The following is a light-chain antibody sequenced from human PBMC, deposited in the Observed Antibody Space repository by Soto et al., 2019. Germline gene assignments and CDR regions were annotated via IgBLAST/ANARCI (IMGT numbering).Light chain of an antibody. CDR1: SSDVGGYNY. J-gene: IGLJ1*01. Sequence: QSVLTQPASVSGSPGQSIAISCTGTSSDVGGYNYVSWYQQHPGKAPKLLLSEVSNRPSGVSDRFSGSKSGNTASLTISGLQTQDEAGYYCSSFTSAYTFVFGTGTKVTVL. CDR2: EVS. CDR3: SSFTSAYTFV. V-gene: IGLV2-14*01.